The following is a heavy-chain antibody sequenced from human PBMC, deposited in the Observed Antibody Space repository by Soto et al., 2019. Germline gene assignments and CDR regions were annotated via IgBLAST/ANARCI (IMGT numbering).Heavy chain of an antibody. D-gene: IGHD6-13*01. CDR2: INHSGST. J-gene: IGHJ5*02. CDR1: GGSFSGYY. CDR3: ASLYSRSGNWFDP. V-gene: IGHV4-34*01. Sequence: PSETLSLTCAVYGGSFSGYYWSRIRQPPGKGLEWIGEINHSGSTNYNPSLKSRVTISVDTSKNQFSLKLSSVTAADTAVYYCASLYSRSGNWFDPWGQGTLVTVSS.